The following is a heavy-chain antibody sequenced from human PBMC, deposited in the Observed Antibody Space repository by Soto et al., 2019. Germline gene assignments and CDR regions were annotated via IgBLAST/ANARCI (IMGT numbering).Heavy chain of an antibody. J-gene: IGHJ4*02. D-gene: IGHD3-16*01. CDR3: AQGVPYYFHY. Sequence: SGPTLVNPTQTLTLTCTFSGFSLSTSGMRVSWIRQPPGKALEWLARIDWDDDKFYSTSLKTRLTISKDTSKTQVVLTMTNIDPVDTATYYCAQGVPYYFHYWGPGTMVTVST. V-gene: IGHV2-70*04. CDR2: IDWDDDK. CDR1: GFSLSTSGMR.